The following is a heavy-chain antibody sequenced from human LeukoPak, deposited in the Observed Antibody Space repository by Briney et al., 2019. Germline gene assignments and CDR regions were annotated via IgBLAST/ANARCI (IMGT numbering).Heavy chain of an antibody. CDR3: D. CDR1: GFTFGSCA. V-gene: IGHV3-23*01. J-gene: IGHJ4*02. CDR2: ISGSGGST. Sequence: PGGSLRLSCAASGFTFGSCAMSWVRQAPGKGLEWVSGISGSGGSTYYADSVKGRFAISRDNSKNTLYLQMNSLRAEDTAVYYCDWGQGTLVTVSS.